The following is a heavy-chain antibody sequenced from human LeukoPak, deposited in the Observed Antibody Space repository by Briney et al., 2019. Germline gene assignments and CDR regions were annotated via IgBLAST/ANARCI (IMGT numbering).Heavy chain of an antibody. D-gene: IGHD7-27*01. V-gene: IGHV3-33*01. Sequence: PGRSLRLSCAASGFTFCSYGMHWVRQAPGKGLGWVAVILNDGSQEKYADSVKGRFTISRDNSKNTLFLQMNSVSAEDTAVYYCARDDELGDNALDIWGQGTMVTVSS. J-gene: IGHJ3*02. CDR3: ARDDELGDNALDI. CDR1: GFTFCSYG. CDR2: ILNDGSQE.